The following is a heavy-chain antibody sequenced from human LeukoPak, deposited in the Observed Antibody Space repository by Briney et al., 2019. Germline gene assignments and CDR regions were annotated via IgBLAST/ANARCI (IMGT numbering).Heavy chain of an antibody. CDR2: ISYDGSNK. CDR1: GFTFSSYA. D-gene: IGHD3-10*01. Sequence: GGSLRLSCAASGFTFSSYAMHWVRQAPGKGLEWVAVISYDGSNKYYADSVKGRFTISRDNSKNTLYLQMNSLRAEDTAVYYCAKDQSNMVRGVIRYWGQGTLVTVSS. J-gene: IGHJ4*02. CDR3: AKDQSNMVRGVIRY. V-gene: IGHV3-30-3*01.